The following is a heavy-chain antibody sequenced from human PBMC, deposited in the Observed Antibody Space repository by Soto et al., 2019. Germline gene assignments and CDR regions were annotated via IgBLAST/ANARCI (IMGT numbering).Heavy chain of an antibody. CDR1: GFTFSDYA. CDR2: VSHDGRNT. CDR3: ARGGRPWRGTSDFNY. Sequence: VQLVESGGGVVQPGRSLRLSCAASGFTFSDYAMHWVRQAPGKGLEWVAVVSHDGRNTHYADSVKGRFTISRDSSKNTVALEMTSLGAEDTAVYYWARGGRPWRGTSDFNYWGQGALVTVSS. V-gene: IGHV3-30*03. D-gene: IGHD3-10*01. J-gene: IGHJ4*02.